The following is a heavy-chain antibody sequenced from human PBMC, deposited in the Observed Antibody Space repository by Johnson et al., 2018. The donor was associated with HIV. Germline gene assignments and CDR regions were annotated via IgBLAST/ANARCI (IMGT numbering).Heavy chain of an antibody. CDR2: ISYDGRNK. Sequence: QVQLVESGGGVVQPGRSLRLSCAASGFTFSSYAMHWVRQAPGKGPAWVAVISYDGRNKYSADSAQGRFPISRANSKNTLYLQMNSLRAEDTAVYYCARSVGYYDSSGYYYVDAFDIWGQGTMVTVSS. CDR3: ARSVGYYDSSGYYYVDAFDI. CDR1: GFTFSSYA. J-gene: IGHJ3*02. D-gene: IGHD3-22*01. V-gene: IGHV3-30-3*01.